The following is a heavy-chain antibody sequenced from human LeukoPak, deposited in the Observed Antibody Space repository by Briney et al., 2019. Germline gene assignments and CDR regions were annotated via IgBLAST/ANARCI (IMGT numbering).Heavy chain of an antibody. CDR2: INDVGSHI. D-gene: IGHD1-26*01. V-gene: IGHV3-21*01. CDR1: GFTFSNSA. J-gene: IGHJ4*02. Sequence: GGSLRLSCAASGFTFSNSAMNWVRQAPGKGLEWVSSINDVGSHIYYADSVKGRFTISRDNAKNSLYLQMNSLRAEDTAVYYCAREHVGATPDFDYWGQGTLVTVSS. CDR3: AREHVGATPDFDY.